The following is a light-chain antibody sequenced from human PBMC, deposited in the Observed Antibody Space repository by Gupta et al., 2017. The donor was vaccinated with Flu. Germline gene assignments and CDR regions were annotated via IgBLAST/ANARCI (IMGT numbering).Light chain of an antibody. CDR3: MQALQTPLT. J-gene: IGKJ4*01. Sequence: ISCRSSQSLLQSTGYNYLDWYLQKPGQSPQLLIYLGSTRASGVPDRFSGSGSGTDFTLKINRVEAEDVGVYFCMQALQTPLTFGGGTKLEIQ. CDR2: LGS. CDR1: QSLLQSTGYNY. V-gene: IGKV2-28*01.